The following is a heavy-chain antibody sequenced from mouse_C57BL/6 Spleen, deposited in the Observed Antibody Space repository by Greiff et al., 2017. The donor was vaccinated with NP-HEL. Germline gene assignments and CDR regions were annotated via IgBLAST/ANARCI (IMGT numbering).Heavy chain of an antibody. CDR1: GFTFSSYA. J-gene: IGHJ3*01. V-gene: IGHV5-4*03. CDR2: ISDGGSYT. D-gene: IGHD2-4*01. CDR3: ARKGIYYDYDEFAY. Sequence: EVKVVESGGGLVKPGGSLKLSCAASGFTFSSYAMSWVRQTPEKRLEWVATISDGGSYTYYPDNVKGRFTISRDNAKNNLYLQMSHLKSEDTAMYYCARKGIYYDYDEFAYWGQGTLVTVSA.